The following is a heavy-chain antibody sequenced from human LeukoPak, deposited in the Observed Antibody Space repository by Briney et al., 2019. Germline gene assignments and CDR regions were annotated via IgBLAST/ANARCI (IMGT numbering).Heavy chain of an antibody. V-gene: IGHV1-2*02. CDR2: INPNSGGT. CDR3: ARDLATSIIYYYMDV. CDR1: GYTFTGYF. Sequence: ASVKVSCKASGYTFTGYFMHWVRQAPGQGLEWMGLINPNSGGTKYVQKFQGRITMTRDTSISTAYMELSRLGSDDTAVYYCARDLATSIIYYYMDVWGKGTTVTVSS. D-gene: IGHD1-26*01. J-gene: IGHJ6*03.